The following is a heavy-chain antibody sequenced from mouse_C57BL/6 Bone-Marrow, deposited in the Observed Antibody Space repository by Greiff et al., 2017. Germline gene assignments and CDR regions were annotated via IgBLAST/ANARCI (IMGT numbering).Heavy chain of an antibody. CDR2: IYPGDGDT. J-gene: IGHJ3*01. V-gene: IGHV1-82*01. D-gene: IGHD2-3*01. CDR1: GYAFSSSW. CDR3: ARGGWLLPAWFAY. Sequence: QVQLQQSGPELVKPGASVKISCKASGYAFSSSWMNWVKQRPGKGLEWIGRIYPGDGDTNYNGKFKGKATLTADNSSSTAYMQLSSLTSEDSAVYFCARGGWLLPAWFAYWGQGTLVTVSA.